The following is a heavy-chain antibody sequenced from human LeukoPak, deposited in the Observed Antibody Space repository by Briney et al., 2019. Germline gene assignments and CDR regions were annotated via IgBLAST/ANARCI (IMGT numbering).Heavy chain of an antibody. D-gene: IGHD1-26*01. CDR2: ISYNGRSI. CDR3: TRDEVGASTEFDY. J-gene: IGHJ4*02. V-gene: IGHV3-48*03. CDR1: GFMFSTYE. Sequence: PGGSLRLSCAASGFMFSTYEMNWVRQAPGKGLEWLSYISYNGRSIYYADSVEGRFTISRDNAKNSMYLQMNSLRAEDTAVYYCTRDEVGASTEFDYWGQGTLVTVSS.